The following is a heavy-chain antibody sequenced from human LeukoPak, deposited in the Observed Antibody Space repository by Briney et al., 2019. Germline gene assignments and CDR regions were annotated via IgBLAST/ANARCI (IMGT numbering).Heavy chain of an antibody. CDR2: ISSAGASV. D-gene: IGHD1-14*01. CDR3: ARENISEPGSGGFDY. V-gene: IGHV3-11*01. CDR1: GFTFSNYY. Sequence: PGGSLRLSCAASGFTFSNYYMSWIRQAPGKGLEWLSYISSAGASVDYADSVRGRFTISRDNAENSLYLQINSLTAADTAVYYCARENISEPGSGGFDYWGQGTLVTVSS. J-gene: IGHJ4*02.